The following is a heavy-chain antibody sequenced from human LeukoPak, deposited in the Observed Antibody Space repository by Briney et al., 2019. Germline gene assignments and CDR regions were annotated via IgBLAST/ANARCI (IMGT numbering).Heavy chain of an antibody. CDR3: ARGGSDTAMAHDY. CDR1: GFTFSTCS. Sequence: PGGSLRLSCTASGFTFSTCSMNWVRQAPGKGLEWLSYISTTSSTIYYADSVKGRFTISRDDAKNTLYLQVNSLRAEDTAVYFCARGGSDTAMAHDYWGQGTLVTVSS. J-gene: IGHJ4*02. V-gene: IGHV3-48*04. D-gene: IGHD5-18*01. CDR2: ISTTSSTI.